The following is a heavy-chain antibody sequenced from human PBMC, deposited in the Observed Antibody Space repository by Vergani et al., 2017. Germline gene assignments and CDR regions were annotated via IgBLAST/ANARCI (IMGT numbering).Heavy chain of an antibody. CDR2: ISYDGSNK. D-gene: IGHD2-2*01. Sequence: QVQLVESGGGVVQPGRSLRLSCAASGFTFSSYGMHWVRQAPGXGLEWVAVISYDGSNKYYADSVKGRFTISRDNSKNTLYLQMNSLRAEDTAVYYCAKDLVSAEIPNPRNDYCSSTSCPIWGQGIMVTVSS. V-gene: IGHV3-30*18. J-gene: IGHJ3*02. CDR1: GFTFSSYG. CDR3: AKDLVSAEIPNPRNDYCSSTSCPI.